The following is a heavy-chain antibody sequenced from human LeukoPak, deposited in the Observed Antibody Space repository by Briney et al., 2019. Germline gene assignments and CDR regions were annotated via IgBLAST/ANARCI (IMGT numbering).Heavy chain of an antibody. CDR2: ISSSSTI. D-gene: IGHD5-12*01. V-gene: IGHV3-48*01. Sequence: PGGSLRLSCAASGFTFSSYSMNWVRQAPGKGLEWVSYISSSSTIYYADSVKGRFTISRDNAKNSLYLQLNSLRVNDTAVYYCARAYTDYAEGGYWGQGTLITVSS. CDR1: GFTFSSYS. CDR3: ARAYTDYAEGGY. J-gene: IGHJ4*02.